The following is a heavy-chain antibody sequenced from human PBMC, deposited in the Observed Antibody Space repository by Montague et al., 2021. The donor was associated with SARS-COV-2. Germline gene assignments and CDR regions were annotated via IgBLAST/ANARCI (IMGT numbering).Heavy chain of an antibody. Sequence: SETLSLTCTVSGGPISRNYWNWIRQPPGKGLEWIGYIYCSGTTNCNPSLKSRVTISVDTSRNQVFLNLRSVTATDTAVYYCSKGGGIGVSDSWGQGTQVTVSS. CDR1: GGPISRNY. CDR3: SKGGGIGVSDS. V-gene: IGHV4-4*08. J-gene: IGHJ4*02. D-gene: IGHD6-19*01. CDR2: IYCSGTT.